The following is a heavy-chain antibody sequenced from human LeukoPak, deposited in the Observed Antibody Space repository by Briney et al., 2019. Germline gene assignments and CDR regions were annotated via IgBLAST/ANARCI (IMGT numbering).Heavy chain of an antibody. V-gene: IGHV3-33*06. CDR1: GFAFSSYG. J-gene: IGHJ6*03. D-gene: IGHD6-6*01. CDR3: AKDRSSPSRLYYYYYMDV. CDR2: IWYDGSIK. Sequence: GKSLRLSCAASGFAFSSYGMHWVRQAPGKGLEWVAVIWYDGSIKYYADSVKGRFTISRDNSKNTLYLQMNSLRAEDTAVYYCAKDRSSPSRLYYYYYMDVWGKGTTVTVSS.